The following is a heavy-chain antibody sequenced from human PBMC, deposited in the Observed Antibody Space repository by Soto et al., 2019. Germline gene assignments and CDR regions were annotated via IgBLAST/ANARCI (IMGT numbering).Heavy chain of an antibody. D-gene: IGHD3-22*01. Sequence: SETLSLTCTVSGGSISSYYWSWIRQPPGKGLEWIGYIYYSGSTDYNPSLKSRVTISVDTSKNQFSLKLSSVTAADTAVYYCAREVPYYYDSSGYVGGKYYYYGMDVWGQGTTVTVSS. CDR1: GGSISSYY. CDR2: IYYSGST. J-gene: IGHJ6*02. V-gene: IGHV4-59*01. CDR3: AREVPYYYDSSGYVGGKYYYYGMDV.